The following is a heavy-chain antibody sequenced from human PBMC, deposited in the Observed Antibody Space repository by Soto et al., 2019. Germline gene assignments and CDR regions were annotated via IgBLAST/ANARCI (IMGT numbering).Heavy chain of an antibody. CDR2: ISAYNGNT. Sequence: ASVKVSCKASGYTFASYGISWVRQAPGQGLEWMGWISAYNGNTNYAQKLQGRVTMTTDTSTSTAYMELRSLRSDDTAVYYCARDYSSGWYWTFLGPPVWFDPWGQGTLVTVSS. J-gene: IGHJ5*02. D-gene: IGHD6-19*01. CDR1: GYTFASYG. CDR3: ARDYSSGWYWTFLGPPVWFDP. V-gene: IGHV1-18*01.